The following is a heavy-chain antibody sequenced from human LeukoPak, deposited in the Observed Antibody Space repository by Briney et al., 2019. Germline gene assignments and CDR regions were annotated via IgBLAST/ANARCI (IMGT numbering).Heavy chain of an antibody. D-gene: IGHD3-22*01. J-gene: IGHJ4*02. Sequence: GGSLRLSCAASGFTFSSYAMSWVRQAPGKGLEWVSAISGSGGSTDYADSVKGRFTISRDNSKNTLYLQMNSLRAEDTAVYYCAKSSRGDYYDSSGYYSPKPYFDYWGQGTLVTVS. CDR1: GFTFSSYA. V-gene: IGHV3-23*01. CDR2: ISGSGGST. CDR3: AKSSRGDYYDSSGYYSPKPYFDY.